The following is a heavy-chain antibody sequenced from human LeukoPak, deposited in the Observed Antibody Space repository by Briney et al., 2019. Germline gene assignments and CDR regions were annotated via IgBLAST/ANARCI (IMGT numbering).Heavy chain of an antibody. J-gene: IGHJ5*02. Sequence: ASVKVSCKASGYTFTSYGISWVRQAPGQGLEWMGWISAYNGNTNYAQKLQGRATMTTDTSTSTAYMELRSLRSDDTAVYYCARDQGVVVPAAERGWFDPWGQGTLVTVSS. V-gene: IGHV1-18*01. CDR3: ARDQGVVVPAAERGWFDP. CDR1: GYTFTSYG. CDR2: ISAYNGNT. D-gene: IGHD2-2*01.